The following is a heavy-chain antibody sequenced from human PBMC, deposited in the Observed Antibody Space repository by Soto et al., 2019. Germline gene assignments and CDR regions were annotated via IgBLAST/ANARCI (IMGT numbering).Heavy chain of an antibody. D-gene: IGHD5-18*01. CDR3: ARVDAGYNYYYYYGMDV. CDR2: INHSGST. V-gene: IGHV4-34*01. Sequence: ETLSLTCAVYGGSFSGYYWSWIRQPPGKGLEWIGEINHSGSTNYNPSLKSRVTISVDTSKNQFSLKLSSVTAADTAVYYCARVDAGYNYYYYYGMDVWGQGTTVTVSS. J-gene: IGHJ6*02. CDR1: GGSFSGYY.